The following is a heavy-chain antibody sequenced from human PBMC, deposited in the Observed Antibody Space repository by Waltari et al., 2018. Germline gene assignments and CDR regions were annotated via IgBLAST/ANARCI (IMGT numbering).Heavy chain of an antibody. CDR2: EQTTGHT. J-gene: IGHJ4*02. D-gene: IGHD3-10*01. V-gene: IGHV4-39*07. Sequence: QLQLRVSGPGLVKPSETLSFTCTVSGSSISSSSSYGGRLRPAPGKRLEWVGIEQTTGHTHYSPSLKRRLTRSVDTSKIQFFLKVNSVTAADTAVYFCESESGRYYYLDYWGQGTLVTVSS. CDR3: ESESGRYYYLDY. CDR1: GSSISSSSSY.